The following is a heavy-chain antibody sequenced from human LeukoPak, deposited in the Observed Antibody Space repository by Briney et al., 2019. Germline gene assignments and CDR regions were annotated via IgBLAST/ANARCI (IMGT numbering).Heavy chain of an antibody. D-gene: IGHD2-15*01. Sequence: SETLSLTCAVYGGSFSGYYWSLIRQPPGKGLEWIGEINHSGSTNYNPSLKSRVTISVDTSKNQFSLKLSSVTAADTAVYYCARGLSRCSGGSCYRLDYWGQGTLVTVSS. J-gene: IGHJ4*02. V-gene: IGHV4-34*01. CDR3: ARGLSRCSGGSCYRLDY. CDR1: GGSFSGYY. CDR2: INHSGST.